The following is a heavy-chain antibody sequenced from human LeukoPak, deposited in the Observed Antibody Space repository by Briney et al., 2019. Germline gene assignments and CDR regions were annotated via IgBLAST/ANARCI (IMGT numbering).Heavy chain of an antibody. Sequence: GGSLRLSCAASGFTFSSYSMNWVRQAPGKGLEWVSSIGSSSSYVYYADSVKGRFTISRDNAKNSLYLQINSLRAEDTAVYYCARIGKVGSSVDYWGQGTLVTVSS. D-gene: IGHD2-2*01. CDR2: IGSSSSYV. V-gene: IGHV3-21*01. J-gene: IGHJ4*02. CDR3: ARIGKVGSSVDY. CDR1: GFTFSSYS.